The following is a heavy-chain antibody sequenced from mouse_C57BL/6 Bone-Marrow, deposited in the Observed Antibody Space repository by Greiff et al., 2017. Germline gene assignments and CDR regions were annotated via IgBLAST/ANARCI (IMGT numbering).Heavy chain of an antibody. V-gene: IGHV5-12*01. CDR2: ISNGGGST. Sequence: EVQLKESGGGLVQPGGSLKLSCAASGFTFSDYYMYWVRQTPEKRLEWVAYISNGGGSTYYPDTVKGRFTIPRDNSKYTLYLQMSRLKSADTAMYYCASPRYDYDLGDYWGQGTSVTVSS. CDR3: ASPRYDYDLGDY. D-gene: IGHD2-4*01. CDR1: GFTFSDYY. J-gene: IGHJ4*01.